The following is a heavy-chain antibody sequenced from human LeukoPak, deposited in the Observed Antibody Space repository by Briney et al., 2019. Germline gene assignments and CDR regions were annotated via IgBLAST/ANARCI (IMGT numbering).Heavy chain of an antibody. V-gene: IGHV3-64D*06. CDR1: GFTFSSYA. Sequence: GGSLRLSCSASGFTFSSYAMYWVREAPGKGLESVSTISSNGVTTYYEDSVKGRFTISRDNSKNTLYLQMSSLRPDDTAVYYCVKGEYSSTWLLDYWGQGTLVTVSS. J-gene: IGHJ4*02. CDR3: VKGEYSSTWLLDY. CDR2: ISSNGVTT. D-gene: IGHD6-13*01.